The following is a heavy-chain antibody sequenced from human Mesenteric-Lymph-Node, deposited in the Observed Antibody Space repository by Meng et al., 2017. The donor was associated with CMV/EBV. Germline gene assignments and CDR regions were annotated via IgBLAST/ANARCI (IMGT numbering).Heavy chain of an antibody. D-gene: IGHD1-26*01. CDR2: ISPNSGGT. CDR1: GYTFTAHY. Sequence: GESLKISCKASGYTFTAHYIHWVRQAPGQGLEWMGWISPNSGGTIYAQKFQGRVTMTKDTSISTVYMELMSLTSDDTAVYYCARDRWYSATWDVDYWGQGALVTVSS. J-gene: IGHJ4*02. CDR3: ARDRWYSATWDVDY. V-gene: IGHV1-2*02.